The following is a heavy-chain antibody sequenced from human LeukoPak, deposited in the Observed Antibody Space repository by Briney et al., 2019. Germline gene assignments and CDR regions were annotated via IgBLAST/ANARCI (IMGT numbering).Heavy chain of an antibody. CDR3: AKDGVTLYYYYMDV. D-gene: IGHD2-21*02. V-gene: IGHV3-30*02. Sequence: PGGSLRLSCAASGFTFSSYGMHWVRQAPGKGLEWVAFIRYDGSNKYYADSVKGRFTISRDNSKNTLYLQMNSLRAEDTAVYYCAKDGVTLYYYYMDVWGKGTTVTISS. J-gene: IGHJ6*03. CDR1: GFTFSSYG. CDR2: IRYDGSNK.